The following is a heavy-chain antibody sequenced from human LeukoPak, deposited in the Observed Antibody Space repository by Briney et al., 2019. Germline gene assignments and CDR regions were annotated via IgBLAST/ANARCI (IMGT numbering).Heavy chain of an antibody. J-gene: IGHJ6*03. D-gene: IGHD5-12*01. CDR3: ARGRVEWLAPRGYYYYMDV. V-gene: IGHV4-34*01. CDR1: GGSFSGYY. Sequence: SETLSLTCAVYGGSFSGYYWSWIRQPPGKGLEWIGEINHSGSTNYNPSLKSRVTISVDTSKNQFSLKLSSVTAADTAVYYCARGRVEWLAPRGYYYYMDVWGKGTTVTVSS. CDR2: INHSGST.